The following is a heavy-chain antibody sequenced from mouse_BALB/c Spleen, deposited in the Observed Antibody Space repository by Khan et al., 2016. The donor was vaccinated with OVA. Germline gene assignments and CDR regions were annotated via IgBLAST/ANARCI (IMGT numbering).Heavy chain of an antibody. CDR1: GFTFSSFG. D-gene: IGHD2-12*01. CDR3: ASSRYGSWFDS. Sequence: EVELVESGGGLVQPGGSRKLSCTASGFTFSSFGMHWVRQAPEKGLEWVAYIGSDSSTIYYADTVKGRFTISRDNPKNTLLMQLTSLRSEDTAMYYCASSRYGSWFDSWGQGTLVTVSA. J-gene: IGHJ3*01. V-gene: IGHV5-17*02. CDR2: IGSDSSTI.